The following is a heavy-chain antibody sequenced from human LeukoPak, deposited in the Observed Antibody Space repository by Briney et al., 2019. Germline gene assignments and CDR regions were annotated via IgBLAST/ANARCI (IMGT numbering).Heavy chain of an antibody. Sequence: GASVKVSCKASGGTFSSYAISWVRQAPGQGLEWMGGIIPIFGTANYAQKFQGRVTITADESTSTVYMELSSLRSEDTAVYYCARAVGSGSYLDYYYGMDVWGQGTTVTVSS. J-gene: IGHJ6*02. CDR3: ARAVGSGSYLDYYYGMDV. D-gene: IGHD1-26*01. V-gene: IGHV1-69*13. CDR1: GGTFSSYA. CDR2: IIPIFGTA.